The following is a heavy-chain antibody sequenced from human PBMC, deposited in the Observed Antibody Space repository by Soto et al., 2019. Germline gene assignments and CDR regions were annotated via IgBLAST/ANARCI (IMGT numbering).Heavy chain of an antibody. D-gene: IGHD4-17*01. CDR1: GGSILNGGHY. Sequence: QVQLQESGPGLLKPSQTLSLTCTVSGGSILNGGHYWTWIRQHPGKGLEWIGRIFFSGNTHYNPALKSPLTFSLDTAKNQFSLKLTSVTAADTAIYYCARDNYGGMLEFWGPGNRVTASS. CDR2: IFFSGNT. V-gene: IGHV4-31*01. J-gene: IGHJ4*02. CDR3: ARDNYGGMLEF.